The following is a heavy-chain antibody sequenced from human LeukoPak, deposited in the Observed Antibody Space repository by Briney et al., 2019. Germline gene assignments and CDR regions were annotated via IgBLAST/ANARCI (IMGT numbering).Heavy chain of an antibody. CDR3: ARDASSSYDAFDI. Sequence: ASVKVSCKASGYTFTGYYMHWVRQAPGQGLEWMGWINPNSGGTNYAQKFQGRVTMTRDTSISTAYMELSRLRSDDTAVYYCARDASSSYDAFDIRGQGTMVTVSS. J-gene: IGHJ3*02. V-gene: IGHV1-2*02. CDR1: GYTFTGYY. CDR2: INPNSGGT. D-gene: IGHD6-13*01.